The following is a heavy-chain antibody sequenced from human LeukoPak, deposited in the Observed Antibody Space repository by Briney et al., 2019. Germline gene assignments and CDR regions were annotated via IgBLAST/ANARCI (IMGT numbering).Heavy chain of an antibody. Sequence: PGGSLRLSCAASGFTFSTYGMHWVRQAPGKGLEWVAVIWYDGSNKYYADSVKGPFTISRDNSKNTLYLQMNSLRAEDTAVYYCARGYCSSTSCYMSYYFYYMDVWGKGTTVTVSS. CDR3: ARGYCSSTSCYMSYYFYYMDV. CDR2: IWYDGSNK. J-gene: IGHJ6*03. D-gene: IGHD2-2*02. V-gene: IGHV3-33*01. CDR1: GFTFSTYG.